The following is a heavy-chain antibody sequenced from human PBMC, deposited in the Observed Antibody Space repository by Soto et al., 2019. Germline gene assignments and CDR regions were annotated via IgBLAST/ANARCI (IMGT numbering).Heavy chain of an antibody. J-gene: IGHJ4*02. CDR2: IIPILRTP. V-gene: IGHV1-69*01. CDR3: VRPGIYDGNSRLRH. D-gene: IGHD5-12*01. Sequence: QVQLVQSGSEVKKPGSSVKVSCKASGGTFGRYAISWVRQAPGQGLEWMGAIIPILRTPNYAQKFQGRVTITADESTSTAYMELSSLKSEATAVYYCVRPGIYDGNSRLRHWGQGTLVTVSS. CDR1: GGTFGRYA.